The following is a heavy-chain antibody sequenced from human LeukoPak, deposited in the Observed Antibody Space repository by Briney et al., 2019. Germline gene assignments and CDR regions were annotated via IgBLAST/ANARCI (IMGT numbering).Heavy chain of an antibody. CDR2: IIPIFGTA. Sequence: GSSVKVSCKASGGTFSSYAISWVRQAPGQGLEWMGGIIPIFGTADYAQKFQGRVTITTDESTSTAYMELSSLRSEDTAVYYCARWWPGDYDSSGPQESGWGQGTLVTVSS. V-gene: IGHV1-69*05. J-gene: IGHJ4*02. CDR3: ARWWPGDYDSSGPQESG. D-gene: IGHD3-22*01. CDR1: GGTFSSYA.